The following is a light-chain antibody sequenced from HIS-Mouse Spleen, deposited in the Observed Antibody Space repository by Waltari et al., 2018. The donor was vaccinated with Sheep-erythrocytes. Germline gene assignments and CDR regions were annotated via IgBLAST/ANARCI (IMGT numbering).Light chain of an antibody. Sequence: QSALTQPPSASGSPGQSVTISCTGTSSDVGGYNYASWYQQHPGKAPKLMIYEVSKRPSGVPDRFSGSKSGNTASLTVSGLQAEDEADYYCCSYAGSYTVVFGGGTKLTVL. CDR1: SSDVGGYNY. J-gene: IGLJ2*01. V-gene: IGLV2-8*01. CDR3: CSYAGSYTVV. CDR2: EVS.